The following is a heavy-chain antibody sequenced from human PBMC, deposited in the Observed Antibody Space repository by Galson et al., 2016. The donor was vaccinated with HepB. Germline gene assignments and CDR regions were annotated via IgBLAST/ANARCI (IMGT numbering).Heavy chain of an antibody. Sequence: SETLSLTCAVSGGSISSYYWSWIRQPPGKGLEWIGSISYTGSTNYNPSLKSRVTISLNTSKMFSLKMSSVTAADTAVYYCARLKMEPTFYHYFGMDVWGKGTTVTVSS. D-gene: IGHD1-1*01. CDR1: GGSISSYY. J-gene: IGHJ6*04. CDR2: ISYTGST. V-gene: IGHV4-59*01. CDR3: ARLKMEPTFYHYFGMDV.